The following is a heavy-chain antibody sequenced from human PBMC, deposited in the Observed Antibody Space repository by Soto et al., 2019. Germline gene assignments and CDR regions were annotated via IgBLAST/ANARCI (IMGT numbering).Heavy chain of an antibody. Sequence: QVQLQQWGAGLLKPSETLSLTCAVYGGSFSGYYWSWMRQPPGKGWEGVGEIHHSGSTNYNPSLKSRVTISVDTSKNQFSLKLSSVTAADTAVYYCARGKGYYDSSGYVFDYWGQGTLVTVSS. V-gene: IGHV4-34*01. CDR1: GGSFSGYY. CDR3: ARGKGYYDSSGYVFDY. CDR2: IHHSGST. D-gene: IGHD3-22*01. J-gene: IGHJ4*02.